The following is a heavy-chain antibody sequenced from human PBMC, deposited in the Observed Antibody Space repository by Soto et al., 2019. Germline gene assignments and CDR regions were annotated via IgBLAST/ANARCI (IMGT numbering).Heavy chain of an antibody. CDR3: ARNSGSKLGPRTAGEGH. Sequence: GGSLRLSCAASGFTVSNNYMSWVRQAPGKGLEWVSLIYSGGTTSYADSVKGRFTISRDSSKNTLNLQMNSLRAEDTAVYYCARNSGSKLGPRTAGEGHWGQGTLVTVSS. J-gene: IGHJ4*02. CDR1: GFTVSNNY. CDR2: IYSGGTT. D-gene: IGHD7-27*01. V-gene: IGHV3-66*01.